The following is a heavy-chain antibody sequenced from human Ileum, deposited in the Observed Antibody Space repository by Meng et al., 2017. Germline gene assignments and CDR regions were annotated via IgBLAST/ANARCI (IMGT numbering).Heavy chain of an antibody. J-gene: IGHJ4*02. D-gene: IGHD7-27*01. CDR2: AST. Sequence: QGRLQESGPGLVRPSETLSLICTVSRASVTTSHYQWGWIRQPPGKGLEWIGYASTNYNPSLKSRLTISLDTSKNQVSLKLTSVTAADTAVYYCARDHWGSLDYWGQGILVTVSS. CDR3: ARDHWGSLDY. CDR1: RASVTTSHYQ. V-gene: IGHV4-61*01.